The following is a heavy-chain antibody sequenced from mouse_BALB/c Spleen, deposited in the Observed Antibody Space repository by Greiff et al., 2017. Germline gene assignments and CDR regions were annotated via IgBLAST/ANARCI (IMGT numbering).Heavy chain of an antibody. J-gene: IGHJ4*01. CDR3: AREDEGY. V-gene: IGHV5-6-3*01. CDR2: INSNGGST. Sequence: EVKLVESGGGLVQPGGSLKLSCAASGFTFSSYGMSWVRQTPDKRLELVATINSNGGSTYYPDSVKGRFTISRDNAKNTLYLQMSSLKSEDTAMYYCAREDEGYWGQGTSVTVSS. CDR1: GFTFSSYG.